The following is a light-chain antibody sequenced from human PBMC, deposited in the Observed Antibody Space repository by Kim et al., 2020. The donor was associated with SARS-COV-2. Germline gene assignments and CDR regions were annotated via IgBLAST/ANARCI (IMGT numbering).Light chain of an antibody. CDR3: QSYDSSNQGV. V-gene: IGLV6-57*02. CDR1: SGSIASNC. CDR2: EVN. J-gene: IGLJ2*01. Sequence: KTVTIYCTGSSGSIASNCVQWYQQRPGSAPTTVIYEVNQRPSGVPDRFSGSIDSSSNSASLTISGLKTEDEADYYCQSYDSSNQGVFGGGTQLTVL.